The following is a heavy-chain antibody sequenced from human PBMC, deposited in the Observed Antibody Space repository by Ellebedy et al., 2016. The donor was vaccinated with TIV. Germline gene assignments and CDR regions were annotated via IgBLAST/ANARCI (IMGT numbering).Heavy chain of an antibody. CDR3: ARTPRIAARYPYEY. D-gene: IGHD6-6*01. Sequence: ASVKVSXKASGYTFTSYYLHWVRQAPGQRLEWMGIINPRDGDTRYAQKFQGRVTMTRDTSTSRVYMELSSLSSDDAAVYYCARTPRIAARYPYEYWGQGTLVTVSS. J-gene: IGHJ4*02. CDR2: INPRDGDT. CDR1: GYTFTSYY. V-gene: IGHV1-46*01.